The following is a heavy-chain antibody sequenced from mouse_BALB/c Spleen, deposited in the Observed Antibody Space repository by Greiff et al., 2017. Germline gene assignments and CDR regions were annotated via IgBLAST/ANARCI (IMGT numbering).Heavy chain of an antibody. D-gene: IGHD2-4*01. J-gene: IGHJ2*01. CDR3: AREGEYDYDNYFDY. Sequence: VKLMESGPGLVAPSQSLSITCTVSGFSLTSYGVHWVRQPPGKGLEWLGVIWAGGSTNYNSALMSRLSISKDNSKSQVFLKMNSLQTDDTAMYYCAREGEYDYDNYFDYWGQGTTLTVSS. CDR1: GFSLTSYG. CDR2: IWAGGST. V-gene: IGHV2-9*02.